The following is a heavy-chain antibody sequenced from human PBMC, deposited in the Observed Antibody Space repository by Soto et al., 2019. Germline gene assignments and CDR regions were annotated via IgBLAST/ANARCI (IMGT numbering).Heavy chain of an antibody. J-gene: IGHJ6*02. CDR3: ASRPRRGPHYYYGMDV. Sequence: SETLSLTCTVSGGSISSGDYYWSWIRQPPGKGLEWIGYIYYSGSTYYNPSLKSRVTISVDTSKNQFSLKLSSVTAADTAVYYCASRPRRGPHYYYGMDVWGQGTTVTVSS. V-gene: IGHV4-30-4*01. CDR1: GGSISSGDYY. CDR2: IYYSGST. D-gene: IGHD3-10*01.